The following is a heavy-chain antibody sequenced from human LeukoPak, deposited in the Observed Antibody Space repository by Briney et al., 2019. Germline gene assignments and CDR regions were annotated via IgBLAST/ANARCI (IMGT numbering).Heavy chain of an antibody. J-gene: IGHJ3*02. D-gene: IGHD3-10*01. V-gene: IGHV3-48*03. CDR1: GFTFSSYE. CDR3: AKVSGPGTYYKGSGAAFDI. CDR2: ISSSGSTI. Sequence: PGGSLRLSCAASGFTFSSYEMNWVRQAPGKGLEWVSYISSSGSTIYYADSVKGRFTISRDNAKNSLYLQMNSLRPEDTALYYCAKVSGPGTYYKGSGAAFDIWGQGTLVTVSS.